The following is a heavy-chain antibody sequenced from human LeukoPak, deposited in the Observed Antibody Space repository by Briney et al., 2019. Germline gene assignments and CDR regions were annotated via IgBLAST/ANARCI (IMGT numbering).Heavy chain of an antibody. J-gene: IGHJ4*02. D-gene: IGHD6-13*01. Sequence: SGTLSLTCTVSGGSISSNYWSWSRQPPGKGLEWIGYIYTSGSTNYNPSLKSRVTISVDTSKNQFSLKLSSVTAADTAVYYCASSSSSWYSLHYFDYWGQGTLVTVSS. CDR2: IYTSGST. V-gene: IGHV4-4*09. CDR1: GGSISSNY. CDR3: ASSSSSWYSLHYFDY.